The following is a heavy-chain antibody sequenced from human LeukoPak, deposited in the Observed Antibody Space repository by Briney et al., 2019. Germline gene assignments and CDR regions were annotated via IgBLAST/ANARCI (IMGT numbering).Heavy chain of an antibody. CDR2: ISGSGGST. CDR3: AKDVHVVVPAAITAGFDY. D-gene: IGHD2-2*02. Sequence: GGSLRLSCAASGFTFSRYWMSWVRQAPGKGLEWVSAISGSGGSTYYADSVKGRFTISRDNSKNTLYLQMNSLRAEDTAVYYCAKDVHVVVPAAITAGFDYWGQGTLVTVSS. CDR1: GFTFSRYW. V-gene: IGHV3-23*01. J-gene: IGHJ4*02.